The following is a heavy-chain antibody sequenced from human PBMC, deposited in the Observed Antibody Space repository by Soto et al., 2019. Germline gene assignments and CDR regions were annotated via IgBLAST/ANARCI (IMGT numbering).Heavy chain of an antibody. J-gene: IGHJ4*02. Sequence: GESLKISCAASGFTVSSNYMSWVRQAPGKGLEWVSVIYSGGSTYYADSVKGRFTISRDNSKNTLYLQMNSLRAEDTAVYYCARGPYYYDSSGYYYFDYWGQGTLVTVSS. D-gene: IGHD3-22*01. CDR3: ARGPYYYDSSGYYYFDY. CDR2: IYSGGST. V-gene: IGHV3-66*01. CDR1: GFTVSSNY.